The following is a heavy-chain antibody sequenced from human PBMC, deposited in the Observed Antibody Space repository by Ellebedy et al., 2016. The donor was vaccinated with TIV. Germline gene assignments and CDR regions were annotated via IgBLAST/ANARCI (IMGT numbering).Heavy chain of an antibody. V-gene: IGHV4-39*01. J-gene: IGHJ2*01. CDR1: GGSISSSTYY. CDR3: ARHFFVDYYGSGSSPYWYFDL. Sequence: SETLSLTXTVSGGSISSSTYYWGWIRQPPGQGLEWIGGLYYSGATYYNPSLKSRVTISVDTSKNQFPLKLSSVTAADTAVYYCARHFFVDYYGSGSSPYWYFDLWGRGTLVTVSS. CDR2: LYYSGAT. D-gene: IGHD3-10*01.